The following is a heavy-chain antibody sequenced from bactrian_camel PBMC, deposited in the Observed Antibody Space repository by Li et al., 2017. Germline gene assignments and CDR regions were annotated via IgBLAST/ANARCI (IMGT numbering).Heavy chain of an antibody. D-gene: IGHD6*01. CDR2: LDVYGGT. Sequence: HVQLVESGGGSVQAGESLRLSCAGSAYSFSRYWAWFRQTPGKKREGVASLDVYGGTRYADSVRGRFTISRDNAKNTLYLQMDSLKSEDTALYYCATRFSSAHPNWGQGTQVTVS. CDR1: AYSFSRYW. J-gene: IGHJ4*01. V-gene: IGHV3S1*01. CDR3: ATRFSSAHPN.